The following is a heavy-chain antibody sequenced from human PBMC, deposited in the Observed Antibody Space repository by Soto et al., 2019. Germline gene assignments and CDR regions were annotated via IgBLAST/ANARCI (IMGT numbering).Heavy chain of an antibody. D-gene: IGHD7-27*01. CDR1: GASITTYY. V-gene: IGHV4-59*08. J-gene: IGHJ4*02. CDR2: IYYSGHI. CDR3: ARHGATNWGGFFVS. Sequence: QVQLQESGPGLVKPSETLSLTCNVSGASITTYYWSWIRQPPGKGLEWIGYIYYSGHINYNPSLKSTVTISVDTSKNQFSLKLSSVTAADTAVYYCARHGATNWGGFFVSWGLGTLVSVSS.